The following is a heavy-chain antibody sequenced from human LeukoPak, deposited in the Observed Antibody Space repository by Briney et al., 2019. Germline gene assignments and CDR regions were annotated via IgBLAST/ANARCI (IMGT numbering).Heavy chain of an antibody. Sequence: SETLSLTCDVSGGSVRSYWWGWVRHPAGKGLEWLGRIYSTGSTRFNPSLKSRLTLSIDTSTNQFSLTLTSVTAADTAVYFCARQGYTVSYYFLDYWSQGTLVTVSS. D-gene: IGHD1-26*01. V-gene: IGHV4-4*07. CDR1: GGSVRSYW. CDR3: ARQGYTVSYYFLDY. CDR2: IYSTGST. J-gene: IGHJ4*02.